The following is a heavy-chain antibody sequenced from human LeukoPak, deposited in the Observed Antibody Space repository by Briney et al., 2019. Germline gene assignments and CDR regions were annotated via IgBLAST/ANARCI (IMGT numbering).Heavy chain of an antibody. V-gene: IGHV1-18*01. J-gene: IGHJ6*03. Sequence: GASVKVSCKTSGYTFTSYGISWVRQAPGQGLEWMGWINAYNGNTYYAQDLQGRVTMTTDTSTSTAYMELRSLRSDDTAVYYCARWGLVAPGTYYYSYMDVWGKGTTVTVSS. CDR1: GYTFTSYG. D-gene: IGHD2-2*01. CDR3: ARWGLVAPGTYYYSYMDV. CDR2: INAYNGNT.